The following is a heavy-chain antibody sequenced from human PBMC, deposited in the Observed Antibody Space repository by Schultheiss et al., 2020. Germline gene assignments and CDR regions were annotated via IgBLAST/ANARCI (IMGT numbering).Heavy chain of an antibody. CDR1: GYTFTSYG. CDR2: ISAYNGNT. V-gene: IGHV1-18*01. Sequence: ASVKVSCKASGYTFTSYGISWVRQAPGQGLEWMGWISAYNGNTNYAQKLQGRVTMTTDTSTSTAYMELRSLRYDDTAVYYCARVGFEYSSSSRGRGPFDYWGQGTLVTVYS. CDR3: ARVGFEYSSSSRGRGPFDY. D-gene: IGHD6-6*01. J-gene: IGHJ4*02.